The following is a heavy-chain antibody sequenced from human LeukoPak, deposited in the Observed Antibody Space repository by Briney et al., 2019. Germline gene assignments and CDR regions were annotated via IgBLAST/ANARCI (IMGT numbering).Heavy chain of an antibody. CDR3: ARGFWGFLHYYYYYMDV. J-gene: IGHJ6*03. CDR2: INHSGST. D-gene: IGHD3-16*01. Sequence: EINHSGSTNYNPSLKSRVTISVDTSKNQFSLKLSSVTAADTAVYYCARGFWGFLHYYYYYMDVWGKGTTVTVSS. V-gene: IGHV4-34*01.